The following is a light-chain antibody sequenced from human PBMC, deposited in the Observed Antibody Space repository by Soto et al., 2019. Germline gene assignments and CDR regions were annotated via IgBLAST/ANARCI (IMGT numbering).Light chain of an antibody. J-gene: IGLJ3*02. CDR2: EVS. V-gene: IGLV2-23*02. CDR3: CSYAGSGKVV. Sequence: QSALTQPASVSGSLGQSISISCTGTSSDIGSYNLVSWYQQYPGKAPKLMILEVSERPSGVSNPFSGSKSGDTASQTISGLQAEDEADYYCCSYAGSGKVVFGGGTKLTVL. CDR1: SSDIGSYNL.